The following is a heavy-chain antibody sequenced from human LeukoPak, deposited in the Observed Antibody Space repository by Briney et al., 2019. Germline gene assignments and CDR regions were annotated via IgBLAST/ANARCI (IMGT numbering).Heavy chain of an antibody. CDR3: ARILDSAWGELGY. D-gene: IGHD6-19*01. Sequence: GGSLRLSCTASGFTFGGAWMTWVRQAPGKGLEWVANIREDGTEKNYVDSVKGRFTISRDNSKNTLYLQMNSLRAEDTAVYYCARILDSAWGELGYWGQGTLVTVSS. CDR1: GFTFGGAW. V-gene: IGHV3-7*01. CDR2: IREDGTEK. J-gene: IGHJ4*02.